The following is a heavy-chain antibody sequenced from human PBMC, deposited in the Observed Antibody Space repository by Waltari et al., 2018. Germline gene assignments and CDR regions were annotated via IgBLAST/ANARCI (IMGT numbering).Heavy chain of an antibody. D-gene: IGHD3-3*01. Sequence: QVQLHESGPGLVKPSGTLSLTCAVSGYSIRSGYYWGWIRQPPGKGLEWLGNIFHGGLGDLSYSGSAYYNPSLRSRVPMSVDTSRNQFSLRLESVTASDTALYYCARVEVPGPVDSWGPGILVAVSS. J-gene: IGHJ5*01. CDR2: IFHGGLGDLSYSGSA. V-gene: IGHV4-38-2*01. CDR3: ARVEVPGPVDS. CDR1: GYSIRSGYY.